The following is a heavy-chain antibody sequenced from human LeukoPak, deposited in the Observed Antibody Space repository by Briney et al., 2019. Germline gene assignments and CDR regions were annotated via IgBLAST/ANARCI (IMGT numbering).Heavy chain of an antibody. CDR1: GFTFSSYA. V-gene: IGHV3-64*04. CDR3: AKGGITIFGVPDY. D-gene: IGHD3-3*01. Sequence: GGSLRLSCAASGFTFSSYAMHWVRQAPGKGLEYVSAISGSGGSTYYADSVKGRFTISRDNSKNTLYLQMNSLRAEDTAVYNCAKGGITIFGVPDYWGQGTLVTVSS. CDR2: ISGSGGST. J-gene: IGHJ4*02.